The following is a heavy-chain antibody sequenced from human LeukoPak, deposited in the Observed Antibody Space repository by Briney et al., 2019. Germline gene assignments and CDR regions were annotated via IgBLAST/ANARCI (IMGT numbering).Heavy chain of an antibody. D-gene: IGHD3-16*01. V-gene: IGHV3-30*02. Sequence: PGGSLRLSCAASGFTFSRYWMSWVRQAPGKGLEWVAFIRYDGSNKYYADSVKGRFTISRDNSKNTLYLQMNSLRAEDTAVYYCAKDGSFVLYYFDYWGQGTLVSVSS. J-gene: IGHJ4*02. CDR2: IRYDGSNK. CDR3: AKDGSFVLYYFDY. CDR1: GFTFSRYW.